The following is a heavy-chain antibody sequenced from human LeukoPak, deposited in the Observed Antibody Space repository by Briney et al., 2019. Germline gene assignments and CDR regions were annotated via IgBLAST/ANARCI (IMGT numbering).Heavy chain of an antibody. CDR1: GFTFSSFA. J-gene: IGHJ4*02. Sequence: PGGSLRLSCAASGFTFSSFAMSWVRQAPGKGLEWVSAISGSGGSTYYADSVKGRFTISRDNSKSTLYLQMNSLRAEDTAVYYCAKAYRITMDPRAPIDYWGQGTLVTVSS. CDR3: AKAYRITMDPRAPIDY. V-gene: IGHV3-23*01. CDR2: ISGSGGST. D-gene: IGHD3-10*01.